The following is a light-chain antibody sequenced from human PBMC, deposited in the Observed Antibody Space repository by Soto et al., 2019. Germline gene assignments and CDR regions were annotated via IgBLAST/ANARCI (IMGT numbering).Light chain of an antibody. V-gene: IGKV1-5*01. CDR2: DAS. CDR3: QQYDDYSWKT. Sequence: IQLTQSPSTLSASVGDRVTITCRASQSVGSWLAWYQQRPGKAPRLLIYDASSLDSGVPARFSGSGSGTEFTLTVSSLQPDDFATYYCQQYDDYSWKTFGQGTKVDIK. J-gene: IGKJ1*01. CDR1: QSVGSW.